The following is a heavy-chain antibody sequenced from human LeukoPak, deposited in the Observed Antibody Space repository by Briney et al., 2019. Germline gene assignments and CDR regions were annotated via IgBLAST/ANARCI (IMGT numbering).Heavy chain of an antibody. V-gene: IGHV3-48*04. CDR3: ARDEHSGSYREDYYYYGMDV. D-gene: IGHD1-26*01. CDR1: GFTFSSYS. Sequence: GGSLRLSCAASGFTFSSYSMNWVRQAPGKGLEWVSYISSSSTIYYADSVKGRFTISRDNAKNSLYLQMNSLRAEDTAVYYCARDEHSGSYREDYYYYGMDVWGQGTMVTVSS. CDR2: ISSSSTI. J-gene: IGHJ6*02.